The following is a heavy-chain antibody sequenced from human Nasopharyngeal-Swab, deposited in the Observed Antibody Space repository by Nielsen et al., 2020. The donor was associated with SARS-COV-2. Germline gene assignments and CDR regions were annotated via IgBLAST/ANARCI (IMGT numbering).Heavy chain of an antibody. CDR2: ISYDGSNK. Sequence: GEFLKISCAASGFTFSSYGMHWVRQAPGKGLEWVAVISYDGSNKYYADSVKGRFTISRDNSKNTLYLQMNSLRAEDTAVYYCAKDGGAAAGTRWFDPWGQGTLVTVSS. CDR3: AKDGGAAAGTRWFDP. V-gene: IGHV3-30*18. J-gene: IGHJ5*02. CDR1: GFTFSSYG. D-gene: IGHD6-13*01.